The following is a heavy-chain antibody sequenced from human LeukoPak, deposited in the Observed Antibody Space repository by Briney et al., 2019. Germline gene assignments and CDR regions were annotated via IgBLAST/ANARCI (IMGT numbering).Heavy chain of an antibody. J-gene: IGHJ3*02. CDR1: GGSISSYY. V-gene: IGHV4-59*01. D-gene: IGHD2-2*01. CDR2: IYYSGST. Sequence: SETLSLACTVSGGSISSYYWSWIRQPPGKGLEWIGYIYYSGSTNYNPSLKSRVTISGDTSKNQFSLKLSSVTAAATAVYYCARAGYCSSPSCYAGAFDIWGQGTMVTVSS. CDR3: ARAGYCSSPSCYAGAFDI.